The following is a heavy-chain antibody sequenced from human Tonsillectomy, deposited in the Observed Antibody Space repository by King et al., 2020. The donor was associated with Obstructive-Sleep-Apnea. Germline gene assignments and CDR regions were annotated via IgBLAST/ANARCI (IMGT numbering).Heavy chain of an antibody. J-gene: IGHJ4*02. CDR3: ARDQYQLLSPFDY. V-gene: IGHV1-18*04. CDR2: ISAYNGHT. CDR1: GYIFTSYG. Sequence: QLVQSGAEVMKPGASGKVSCKASGYIFTSYGVSWVRQAPGQGLEWMGSISAYNGHTNYAQKLQGRVTMTTDTSTSTAYMDLRSLRSDDTAVYYCARDQYQLLSPFDYWGQGTLVTVSS. D-gene: IGHD2-2*01.